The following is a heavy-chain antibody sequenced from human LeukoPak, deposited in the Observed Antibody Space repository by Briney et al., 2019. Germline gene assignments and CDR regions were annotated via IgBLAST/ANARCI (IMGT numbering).Heavy chain of an antibody. CDR1: GFTFSSYA. V-gene: IGHV3-23*01. CDR3: AKGGEVGLMRRYFDY. D-gene: IGHD3-16*01. CDR2: ISGSGGST. Sequence: GGSLRLSCAASGFTFSSYAMSWVRQTPGKGLQWVSGISGSGGSTYYADSVKGRLTISRDDSKNTLFLQMNSLRAEDTAVYYCAKGGEVGLMRRYFDYWGQGTLVTVSS. J-gene: IGHJ4*02.